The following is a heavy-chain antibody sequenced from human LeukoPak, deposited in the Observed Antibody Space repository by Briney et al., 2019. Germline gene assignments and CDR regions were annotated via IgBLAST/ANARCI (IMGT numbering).Heavy chain of an antibody. J-gene: IGHJ3*02. V-gene: IGHV4-39*01. CDR2: IYYSGRT. Sequence: PSETLSLTCTVSGGSIGSSSYYWGWIRQPPGKGLEWIGSIYYSGRTYYNPSLKSRVTISVDTSKNQFSLKLSSVTAADTAVYYCASERITMIVVVTSGAFDIWGQGTMVTVSS. CDR3: ASERITMIVVVTSGAFDI. CDR1: GGSIGSSSYY. D-gene: IGHD3-22*01.